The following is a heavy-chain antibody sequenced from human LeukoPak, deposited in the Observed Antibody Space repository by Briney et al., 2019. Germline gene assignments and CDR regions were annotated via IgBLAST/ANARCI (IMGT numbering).Heavy chain of an antibody. D-gene: IGHD3-10*01. CDR3: ARGSWYYGSGIAQIYFDY. V-gene: IGHV4-34*01. CDR2: INHSGST. CDR1: GGSFSGYY. Sequence: SETLSLTCAVYGGSFSGYYWSWIRQPPGKGLEWIGEINHSGSTNYNPSLKSRVTISVDTSKNQFSLKLSSVTAADTAVYYCARGSWYYGSGIAQIYFDYWGQGTLVTVSS. J-gene: IGHJ4*02.